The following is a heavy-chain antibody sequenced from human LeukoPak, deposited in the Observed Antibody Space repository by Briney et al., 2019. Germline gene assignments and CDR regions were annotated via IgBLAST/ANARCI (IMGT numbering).Heavy chain of an antibody. CDR3: ARAEGYSSSWSGFDP. J-gene: IGHJ5*02. Sequence: SETLSLTCTVSGGSISSYYWSWIRQPPGKGLEGIGYIYYSGSTNYNPSLKSRVTISVDTSKNQFSLKLSSVTAADTAVYYCARAEGYSSSWSGFDPWGQGTLVTVSS. V-gene: IGHV4-59*01. D-gene: IGHD6-13*01. CDR1: GGSISSYY. CDR2: IYYSGST.